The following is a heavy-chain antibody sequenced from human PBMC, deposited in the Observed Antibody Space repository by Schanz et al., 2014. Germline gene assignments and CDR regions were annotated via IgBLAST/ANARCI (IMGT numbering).Heavy chain of an antibody. J-gene: IGHJ4*02. D-gene: IGHD6-13*01. V-gene: IGHV3-11*05. CDR3: ARDSGSSSWYPSDY. Sequence: QVYLVESGGDLVKPGGSLRLSCAASGFTFSDYYMAWIRQAPGKGLEWVSHISGSSIHKNYADSVKGRFSISRDNGETSVYLQINSLRVEDTAVYYCARDSGSSSWYPSDYWGQGTLVTVSS. CDR2: ISGSSIHK. CDR1: GFTFSDYY.